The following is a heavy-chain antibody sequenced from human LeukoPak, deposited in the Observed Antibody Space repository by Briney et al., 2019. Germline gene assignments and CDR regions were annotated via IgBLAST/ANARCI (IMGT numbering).Heavy chain of an antibody. CDR1: GGSISSYY. Sequence: MPSETLSLTCTVSGGSISSYYWSWIRQPPGKGLEWIGYIYYSGSTNYNPSLKSRVTISVDTPKNQFSLKLSSVTAADTAVYYCARRMVRGVIFDYWGQGTLVTVSS. CDR3: ARRMVRGVIFDY. J-gene: IGHJ4*02. D-gene: IGHD3-10*01. CDR2: IYYSGST. V-gene: IGHV4-59*01.